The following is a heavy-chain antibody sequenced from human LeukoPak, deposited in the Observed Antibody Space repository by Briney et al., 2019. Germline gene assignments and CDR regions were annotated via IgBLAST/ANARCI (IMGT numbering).Heavy chain of an antibody. D-gene: IGHD6-6*01. V-gene: IGHV3-23*01. Sequence: GGSLRLSCVASGFTFSSYAMTWVRQAPGKGLEWVSFISGSGGSTYYADSVKGRFTISRDNSKNTLSLQMNSLRAEDTAVYYCAKTLYSSSSGGADYWGQGTLVTVSS. CDR1: GFTFSSYA. J-gene: IGHJ4*02. CDR2: ISGSGGST. CDR3: AKTLYSSSSGGADY.